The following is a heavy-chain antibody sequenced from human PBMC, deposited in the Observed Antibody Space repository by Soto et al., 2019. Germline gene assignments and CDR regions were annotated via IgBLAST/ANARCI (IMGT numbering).Heavy chain of an antibody. V-gene: IGHV4-61*01. CDR3: ACRVTYDSSGYYYEGLDY. D-gene: IGHD3-22*01. Sequence: QVQLQESGPGLVKPSETLSLTCTVSGGSVSSGSYYWSWIRQPPGKGLEWIGYIYYSGSTNYNPSLKSRVTISVDTYKNQFSLKLSSVTAADTAVYYCACRVTYDSSGYYYEGLDYWGQGTLVTVSS. CDR2: IYYSGST. CDR1: GGSVSSGSYY. J-gene: IGHJ4*02.